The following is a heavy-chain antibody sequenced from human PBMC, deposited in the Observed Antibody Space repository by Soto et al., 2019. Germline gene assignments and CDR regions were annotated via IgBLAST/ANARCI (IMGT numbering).Heavy chain of an antibody. D-gene: IGHD1-1*01. V-gene: IGHV4-34*01. CDR3: ARTRNLDV. Sequence: QVQLQQWGAGLLKPSETLSLTCAVYVGSLSGYYGNWIRQSPGKGLEWIGEINHSGSTNYNPSLKSRVTISIDTSKNQFSLKLSSVTAADTAVYYCARTRNLDVWGQGTTVIVSS. CDR1: VGSLSGYY. J-gene: IGHJ6*02. CDR2: INHSGST.